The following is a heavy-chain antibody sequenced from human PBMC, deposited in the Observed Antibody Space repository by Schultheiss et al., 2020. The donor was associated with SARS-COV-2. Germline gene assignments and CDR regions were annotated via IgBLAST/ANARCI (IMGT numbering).Heavy chain of an antibody. CDR3: ARREEKLEYFDY. V-gene: IGHV5-51*01. D-gene: IGHD6-13*01. Sequence: GGSLRLSCKGSGYSFTSYWIGWVRQMPGKGLEWMGIIYPSDSHTRYSPSFQGQVTISADKSISTAYLQWSSLKASDTAMYYCARREEKLEYFDYWGQGTLGTISS. CDR1: GYSFTSYW. CDR2: IYPSDSHT. J-gene: IGHJ4*02.